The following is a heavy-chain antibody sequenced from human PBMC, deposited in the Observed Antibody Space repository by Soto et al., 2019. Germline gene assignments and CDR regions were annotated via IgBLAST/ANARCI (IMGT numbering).Heavy chain of an antibody. V-gene: IGHV1-46*01. J-gene: IGHJ4*02. CDR3: ATGTPDMAAQLDH. Sequence: QVQLVQSGAEVRKPGASVKLSCKASGYSFTDHYMHWVRQAPGQGLEWMGIINPGGGYTEYAQKFLGRVTMTRDTSMRTAYMQLSSLRSDDTAVYYCATGTPDMAAQLDHWGQGTLVTVSS. D-gene: IGHD6-25*01. CDR1: GYSFTDHY. CDR2: INPGGGYT.